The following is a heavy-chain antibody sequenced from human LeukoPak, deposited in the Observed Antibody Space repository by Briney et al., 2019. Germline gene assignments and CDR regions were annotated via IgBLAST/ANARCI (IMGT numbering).Heavy chain of an antibody. D-gene: IGHD7-27*01. CDR3: ARGTGLGIGDPFDY. J-gene: IGHJ4*02. Sequence: SETLSLTCAVYGGSFSGYYWSWIRQPPGKGLEWIGEINHSGSTNYNPSLKSRVTISVDTSKNQFSLKLSSVTAADTAVYYCARGTGLGIGDPFDYWGQGTLVTVSS. CDR2: INHSGST. V-gene: IGHV4-34*01. CDR1: GGSFSGYY.